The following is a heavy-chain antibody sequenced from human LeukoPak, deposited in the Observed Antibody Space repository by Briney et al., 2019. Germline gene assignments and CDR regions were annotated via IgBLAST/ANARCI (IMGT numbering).Heavy chain of an antibody. Sequence: GGSLRLSCAASGFTFGSYAMSWVRRAPGKGLEWVSDISGSGGNTYYADFVKGRFTISRDNSKKTLYLEMNSLRAEDTAVYHCAKKAVAGYYNYYMDVWGKGTTVTVSS. CDR2: ISGSGGNT. CDR1: GFTFGSYA. V-gene: IGHV3-23*01. CDR3: AKKAVAGYYNYYMDV. J-gene: IGHJ6*03. D-gene: IGHD6-13*01.